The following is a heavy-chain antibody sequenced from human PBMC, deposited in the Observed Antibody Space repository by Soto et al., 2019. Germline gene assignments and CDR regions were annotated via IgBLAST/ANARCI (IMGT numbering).Heavy chain of an antibody. CDR1: GFTFSSYD. J-gene: IGHJ6*03. Sequence: EVQLVESGGGLVQPGGSLRLSCAASGFTFSSYDMHWVRQATGKGLEWVSAIGTAGDTYYPGSVKGRFTISRENAKNSLYLQMNSLRAGDTAVYYCARGRYCTNGVCSNYYYYYMVVWGKGTTVTVSS. CDR3: ARGRYCTNGVCSNYYYYYMVV. D-gene: IGHD2-8*01. V-gene: IGHV3-13*01. CDR2: IGTAGDT.